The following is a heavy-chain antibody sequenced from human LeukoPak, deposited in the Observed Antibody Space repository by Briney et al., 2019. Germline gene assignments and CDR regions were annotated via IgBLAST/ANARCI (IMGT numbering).Heavy chain of an antibody. CDR3: AREIGVYSSGLQLWFDP. J-gene: IGHJ5*02. Sequence: SVKVSCKASGYSLTTYGISWVRQAPGQGLEWMGGIMPIFGTANYAQKFQGRVTITADESTSTAYMELSSLRSEDTAVYYCAREIGVYSSGLQLWFDPWGQGTLVTVSS. CDR1: GYSLTTYG. D-gene: IGHD6-19*01. V-gene: IGHV1-69*13. CDR2: IMPIFGTA.